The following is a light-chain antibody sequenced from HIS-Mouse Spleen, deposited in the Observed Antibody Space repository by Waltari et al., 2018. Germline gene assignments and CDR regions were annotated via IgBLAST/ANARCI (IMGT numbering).Light chain of an antibody. CDR2: EGS. V-gene: IGLV2-23*03. CDR3: CSYAGSSTFEV. CDR1: TRAVGSYNL. Sequence: QSARTPPASVSGSPGQSITISCTGSTRAVGSYNLVSWYHQPPGKAPKLTIYEGSKRPSGVSNRFSGSTSGNTASLTISGLQAEDEADYYCCSYAGSSTFEVFGGGTKLTVL. J-gene: IGLJ2*01.